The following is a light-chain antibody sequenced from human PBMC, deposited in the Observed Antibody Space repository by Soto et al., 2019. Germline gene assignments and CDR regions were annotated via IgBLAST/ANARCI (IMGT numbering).Light chain of an antibody. CDR3: QSYDSSLSIYV. J-gene: IGLJ1*01. Sequence: QSVLTQPPSVSGAPGQRVTISCTGSSSNIGAGYDVHWYQHLPGRAPKLLIFGNSHRPSGVPDRFSGSKSVTSASLAITGLQAEDEADYYCQSYDSSLSIYVFGARTKVTVL. V-gene: IGLV1-40*01. CDR1: SSNIGAGYD. CDR2: GNS.